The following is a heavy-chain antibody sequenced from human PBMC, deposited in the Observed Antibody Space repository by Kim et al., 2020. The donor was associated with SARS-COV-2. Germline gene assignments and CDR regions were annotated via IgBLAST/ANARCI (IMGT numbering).Heavy chain of an antibody. CDR3: ARSRGTHYYYYMDV. J-gene: IGHJ6*03. Sequence: SETLSLTCAVYGGSFSGYYWSWIRQPPGKGLEWIGEINHSGSTNYNPSLKSRVTISVDTSKNQFSLKLSSVTAADTAVYYCARSRGTHYYYYMDVCGKGTTVTVSS. CDR1: GGSFSGYY. V-gene: IGHV4-34*01. CDR2: INHSGST. D-gene: IGHD1-1*01.